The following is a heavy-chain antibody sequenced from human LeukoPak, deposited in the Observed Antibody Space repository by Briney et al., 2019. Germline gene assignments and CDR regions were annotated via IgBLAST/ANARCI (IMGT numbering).Heavy chain of an antibody. Sequence: GGSLRLPCVASGLTFSSYAMNWVRQAPGKGLEWVSVIGGSGNTTYYADSVKGRFTISRDNSKNTLYLQMHSLRAEDTAIYYCATATRTLYFWGQGTLVTVSS. CDR2: IGGSGNTT. CDR1: GLTFSSYA. V-gene: IGHV3-23*01. J-gene: IGHJ4*02. CDR3: ATATRTLYF. D-gene: IGHD1-14*01.